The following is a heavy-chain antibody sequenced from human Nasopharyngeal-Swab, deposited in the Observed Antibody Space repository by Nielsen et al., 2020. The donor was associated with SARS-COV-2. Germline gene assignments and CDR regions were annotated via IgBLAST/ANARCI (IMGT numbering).Heavy chain of an antibody. D-gene: IGHD3-16*01. Sequence: GGSLSCAASGFTFSSYAMSWVRQAPGKGLEWVSAISGSGGSTYYADSVKGRFTISRDNSKNTLYLQMNSLRAEDTAVYYCAKDYNSVGWGSNKIYYMDVWGKGTTVTVSS. CDR1: GFTFSSYA. V-gene: IGHV3-23*01. CDR3: AKDYNSVGWGSNKIYYMDV. J-gene: IGHJ6*03. CDR2: ISGSGGST.